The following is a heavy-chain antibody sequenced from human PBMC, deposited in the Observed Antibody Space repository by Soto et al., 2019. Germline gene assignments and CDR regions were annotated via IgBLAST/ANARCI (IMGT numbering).Heavy chain of an antibody. V-gene: IGHV6-1*01. J-gene: IGHJ6*02. CDR2: TYYRSKWYN. D-gene: IGHD2-15*01. CDR1: GDSVSSNNAA. CDR3: AAAYYYYYGMDV. Sequence: SQTLSLTCXISGDSVSSNNAAWNWIRQSPSRGLEWLGRTYYRSKWYNDYAVSVKSRITINPDTSKNQFSLQLNSVTPEDTAVYYCAAAYYYYYGMDVWGQGTTVTVSS.